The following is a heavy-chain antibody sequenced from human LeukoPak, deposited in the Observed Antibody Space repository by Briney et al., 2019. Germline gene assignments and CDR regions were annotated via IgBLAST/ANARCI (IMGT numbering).Heavy chain of an antibody. J-gene: IGHJ6*03. V-gene: IGHV3-23*01. CDR3: ARGAWYYGSGSLGSYYYYYMDV. D-gene: IGHD3-10*01. CDR1: VFIFSHHG. CDR2: IRADAVTT. Sequence: GGSLRLSCATSVFIFSHHGMNWVRQAPGKGLEWVSGIRADAVTTYYADSVKGRFIISRDNSRNTEYLQMISLSAEDTAVYYCARGAWYYGSGSLGSYYYYYMDVWGKGTTVTVSS.